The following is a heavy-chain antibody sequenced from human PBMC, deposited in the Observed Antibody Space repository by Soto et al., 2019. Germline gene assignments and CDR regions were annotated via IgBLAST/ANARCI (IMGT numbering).Heavy chain of an antibody. CDR2: ISSSSSYI. CDR3: AVNDYGGNSGWFDP. V-gene: IGHV3-21*01. CDR1: GFTFSSYS. Sequence: PGGSLRLSCAASGFTFSSYSMNWVRQAPGKGLEWVSSISSSSSYIYYADSVKGRFTISRDNAKNSLYLQMNSLRAEDTAVYYCAVNDYGGNSGWFDPWGQGTLVTVSS. D-gene: IGHD4-17*01. J-gene: IGHJ5*02.